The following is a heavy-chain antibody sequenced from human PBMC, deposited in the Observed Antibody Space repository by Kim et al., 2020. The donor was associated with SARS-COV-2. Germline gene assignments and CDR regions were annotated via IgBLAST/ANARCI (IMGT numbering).Heavy chain of an antibody. J-gene: IGHJ4*02. V-gene: IGHV3-74*01. CDR1: GFSVSNNW. CDR2: INEDGSRT. CDR3: SRDTFGSRDY. D-gene: IGHD3-10*01. Sequence: GRSLRLSCVGSGFSVSNNWMHWVRQAPGKGLEWVSRINEDGSRTDDADSVKGRFSISKDNAKNTLYLQMNSLRAEDSAVYYCSRDTFGSRDYWGQGILVT.